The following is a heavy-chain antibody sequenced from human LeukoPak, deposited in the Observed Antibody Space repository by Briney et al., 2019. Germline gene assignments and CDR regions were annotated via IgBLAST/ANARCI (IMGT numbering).Heavy chain of an antibody. CDR3: AKVRFLEWSEGGMDV. Sequence: AGGSLRLSCAASGFTFSSYAMSWVRQAPGKGLEWVSPISGSGGSTFYADSVKGRFTISRDNSKNTLYLQMNSLRAEDPAVYYCAKVRFLEWSEGGMDVWGQGTTVTVSS. D-gene: IGHD3-3*01. J-gene: IGHJ6*02. V-gene: IGHV3-23*01. CDR2: ISGSGGST. CDR1: GFTFSSYA.